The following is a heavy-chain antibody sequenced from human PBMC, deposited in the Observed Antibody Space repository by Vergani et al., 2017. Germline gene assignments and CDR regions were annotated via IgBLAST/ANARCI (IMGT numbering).Heavy chain of an antibody. CDR1: GFTFSSYG. D-gene: IGHD4-11*01. Sequence: QVQLVESGGGVVQPGRSLRLSCAASGFTFSSYGMHWVRQAPGKGLEWVAVISYDGSNKYYADSVKGRFTISRDNSKNTLYLQMNSLRAEDTAVYYCAKVTSDPTVTSYYEYCCGIDVWGQGTTVTVSS. CDR3: AKVTSDPTVTSYYEYCCGIDV. CDR2: ISYDGSNK. V-gene: IGHV3-30*18. J-gene: IGHJ6*02.